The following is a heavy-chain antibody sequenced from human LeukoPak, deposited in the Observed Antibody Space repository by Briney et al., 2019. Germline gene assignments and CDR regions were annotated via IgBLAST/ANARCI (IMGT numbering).Heavy chain of an antibody. CDR2: ISGSGGIT. Sequence: GGSLRLSCVASGFTFSTYAMYWVRQPPGKGLEWVSAISGSGGITYYADSVKGRFTIPRDNSKNTLYLQMNSLRAADTAVYYCAKASGYCSSTSCAQFDYWGQGALVTVSS. V-gene: IGHV3-23*01. D-gene: IGHD2-2*01. J-gene: IGHJ4*02. CDR3: AKASGYCSSTSCAQFDY. CDR1: GFTFSTYA.